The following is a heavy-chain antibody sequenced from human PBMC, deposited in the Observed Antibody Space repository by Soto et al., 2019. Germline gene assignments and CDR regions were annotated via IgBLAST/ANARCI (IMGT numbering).Heavy chain of an antibody. Sequence: VSCKASGYPFTRYYMHWVRQAPGQGLEWMGWINPNSGGTNYAQKFQGRVTMTRDTSISTAYMEMSRLRSDDTAVYYCARGGSTAAAGTNLYYYYGMDVWGQGTTVTVSS. V-gene: IGHV1-2*02. CDR2: INPNSGGT. D-gene: IGHD6-13*01. CDR1: GYPFTRYY. CDR3: ARGGSTAAAGTNLYYYYGMDV. J-gene: IGHJ6*02.